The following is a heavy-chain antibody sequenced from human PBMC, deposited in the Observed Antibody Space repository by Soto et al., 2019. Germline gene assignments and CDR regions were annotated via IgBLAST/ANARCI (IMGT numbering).Heavy chain of an antibody. V-gene: IGHV3-48*03. J-gene: IGHJ6*02. CDR3: ASHEDYYYGMDV. Sequence: GGSLRLSCAASGFTFSSYEMNWVRQAPGKGLEWVSYISSSGSTIYYADSVKGRFTISRDNAKNSLYLQMNSLRAEDTAVYYCASHEDYYYGMDVWGQGTTVTVSS. CDR1: GFTFSSYE. CDR2: ISSSGSTI.